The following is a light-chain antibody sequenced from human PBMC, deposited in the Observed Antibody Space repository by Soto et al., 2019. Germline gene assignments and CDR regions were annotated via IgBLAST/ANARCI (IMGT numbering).Light chain of an antibody. V-gene: IGLV1-44*01. J-gene: IGLJ2*01. CDR3: AAWDDSLNAVV. CDR1: SSNIGSNT. CDR2: SNN. Sequence: QSVLTQPPSASGTPGQRVTISCSGSSSNIGSNTVNWYQQLPGTAPKLLIYSNNQRPSRVPDRFSGSKSCTSASPAISGLQAGGEAEYYCAAWDDSLNAVVFGGGTKLTVL.